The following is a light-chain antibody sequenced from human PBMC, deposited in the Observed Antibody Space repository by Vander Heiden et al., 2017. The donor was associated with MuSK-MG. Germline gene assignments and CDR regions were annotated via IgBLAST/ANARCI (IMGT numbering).Light chain of an antibody. CDR1: QSVLYSSNNKNY. CDR2: WAS. CDR3: QQYNSTPPA. J-gene: IGKJ3*01. Sequence: DIVMTQSPDSLALSLGERATINCKSSQSVLYSSNNKNYLAWYQQKPGQPPKLLIYWASTRESGVPDRSSGSGSGTDFTLTISSLQAEDVAVYYCQQYNSTPPAFGRGTKVDIK. V-gene: IGKV4-1*01.